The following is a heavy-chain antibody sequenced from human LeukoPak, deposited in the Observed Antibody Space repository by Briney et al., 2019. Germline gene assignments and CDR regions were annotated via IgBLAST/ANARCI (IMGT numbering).Heavy chain of an antibody. V-gene: IGHV6-1*01. CDR1: GDSVSSNSAT. D-gene: IGHD3-16*01. CDR3: AREGSDGYLFDY. CDR2: TYYRSKWYN. J-gene: IGHJ4*02. Sequence: SQTLSLTCAISGDSVSSNSATWDWIRQSPSRGPEWLGRTYYRSKWYNDYAVSLKSRVTINPDTSKNQFSLQLNSVTPEDTAVYYCAREGSDGYLFDYWGQGSLVIVSS.